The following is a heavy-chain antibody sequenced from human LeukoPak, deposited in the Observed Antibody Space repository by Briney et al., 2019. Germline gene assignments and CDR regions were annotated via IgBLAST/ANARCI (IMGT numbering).Heavy chain of an antibody. V-gene: IGHV3-74*01. J-gene: IGHJ4*02. CDR3: ARVPRDRQQLVHPFDY. Sequence: GGSLRLSCAASGFTFSSYWMHWVRQAPGKGLVWVSRINSDGSSTSYADSVKCRFTISRDNAKNTLYLQMNSLRAEDTAVYYCARVPRDRQQLVHPFDYWGQGTLVTVSS. CDR1: GFTFSSYW. D-gene: IGHD6-13*01. CDR2: INSDGSST.